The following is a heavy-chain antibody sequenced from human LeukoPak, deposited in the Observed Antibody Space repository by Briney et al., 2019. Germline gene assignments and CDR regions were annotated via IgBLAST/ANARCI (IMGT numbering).Heavy chain of an antibody. Sequence: GASVKVSCKASGYTFTSYYMHWVRQAPGQGLEWMGIINPSGGSTSYAQKFQGRVTMTRDMSTSTVYMELSSLRSEDTAVYYCAREGGGYCTNGVCYRGEDYYYYMDVWGKGTTVTVSS. CDR2: INPSGGST. J-gene: IGHJ6*03. V-gene: IGHV1-46*01. CDR3: AREGGGYCTNGVCYRGEDYYYYMDV. CDR1: GYTFTSYY. D-gene: IGHD2-8*01.